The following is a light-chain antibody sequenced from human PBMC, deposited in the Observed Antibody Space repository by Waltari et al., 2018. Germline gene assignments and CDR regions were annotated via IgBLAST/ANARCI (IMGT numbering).Light chain of an antibody. CDR3: ASYTPYSYV. Sequence: QSALTQPASVSGSPGQSITISCTGSSSDIGVYNFVSWYQHLPGKAPKLMIYDVSNRPSGVSNRFSGSKSGNTASLTISGLQAEDEADYYCASYTPYSYVFGPGTKVTVL. CDR2: DVS. V-gene: IGLV2-14*03. J-gene: IGLJ1*01. CDR1: SSDIGVYNF.